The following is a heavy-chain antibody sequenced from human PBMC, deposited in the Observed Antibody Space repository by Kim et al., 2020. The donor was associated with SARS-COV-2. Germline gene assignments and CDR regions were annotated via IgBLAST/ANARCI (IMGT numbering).Heavy chain of an antibody. J-gene: IGHJ4*02. D-gene: IGHD6-19*01. CDR3: AKDKYSSGYLVDY. V-gene: IGHV3-23*01. Sequence: YADSVKGRFTISRDNSKNTLYLQMNSLRAEDTAVYYCAKDKYSSGYLVDYWGQGTLVTVSS.